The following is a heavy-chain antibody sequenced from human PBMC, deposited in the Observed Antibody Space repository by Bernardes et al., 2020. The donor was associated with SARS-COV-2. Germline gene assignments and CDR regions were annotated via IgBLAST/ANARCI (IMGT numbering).Heavy chain of an antibody. J-gene: IGHJ4*02. CDR2: IGTAGDT. Sequence: GGSLRLSCAASGFTFSSYDMHWVRQATGKGLEWVSGIGTAGDTYYTDSVKGRFTISRDNAKNSLYFQMNSLSAGDTAVYYCARKYNNALDYWGQGTLVTVSS. D-gene: IGHD1-1*01. CDR3: ARKYNNALDY. V-gene: IGHV3-13*01. CDR1: GFTFSSYD.